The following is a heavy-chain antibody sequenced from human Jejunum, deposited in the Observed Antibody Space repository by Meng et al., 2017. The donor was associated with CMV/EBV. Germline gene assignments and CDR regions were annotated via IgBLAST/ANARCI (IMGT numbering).Heavy chain of an antibody. V-gene: IGHV3-7*01. J-gene: IGHJ4*02. D-gene: IGHD6-13*01. CDR2: LNQDGSGE. CDR1: GFTFSNYG. CDR3: ARGTTGTPGTDY. Sequence: SGFTFSNYGMHWVRQSPGRGLEWVANLNQDGSGEYYVDSVKGRFTISRDNAKDSLYLQMNSLRVEDTAVYYCARGTTGTPGTDYWGQGTRVTVSS.